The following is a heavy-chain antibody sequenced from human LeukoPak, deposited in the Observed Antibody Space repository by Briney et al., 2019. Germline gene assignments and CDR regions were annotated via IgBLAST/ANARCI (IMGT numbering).Heavy chain of an antibody. CDR1: GYTFTGYY. CDR3: ARLTPRIAATGTLYYYYLDV. CDR2: INPNSGGT. V-gene: IGHV1-2*06. J-gene: IGHJ6*03. D-gene: IGHD6-13*01. Sequence: PGASAKVSCKASGYTFTGYYMHWVRQAPGQGLEWMGRINPNSGGTNYAQRFQGRVTMTRDTSISTAYMELSRLRSDDTAVYYCARLTPRIAATGTLYYYYLDVWGKGTTVTVSS.